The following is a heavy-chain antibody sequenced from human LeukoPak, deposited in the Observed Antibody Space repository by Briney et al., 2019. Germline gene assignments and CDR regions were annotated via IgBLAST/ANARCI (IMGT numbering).Heavy chain of an antibody. CDR1: GGNFRNFG. D-gene: IGHD3-16*01. J-gene: IGHJ4*02. V-gene: IGHV1-69*13. CDR3: AKGGLIANFDS. CDR2: ISPVFPTA. Sequence: SVKVSCKASGGNFRNFGISWIRQAPGQGLDWMGGISPVFPTANYAQKFQARVTITADEPTSTAFMELSSLRFEDTAVYYCAKGGLIANFDSWGQGTLVIVSS.